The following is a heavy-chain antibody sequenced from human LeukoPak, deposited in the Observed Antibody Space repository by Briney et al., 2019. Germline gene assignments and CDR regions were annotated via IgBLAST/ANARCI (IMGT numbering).Heavy chain of an antibody. CDR3: ARVIGWDEPFDI. CDR2: INTDGSST. Sequence: GGSLRLSCSASGFTLSNYWMPWVRQAPGKGLVWVSRINTDGSSTNYADSVKGRFTVSRDNAKNTLYLQMNSLRAEDTAVYYCARVIGWDEPFDIWGQGTMVTVSS. V-gene: IGHV3-74*01. J-gene: IGHJ3*02. CDR1: GFTLSNYW. D-gene: IGHD1-26*01.